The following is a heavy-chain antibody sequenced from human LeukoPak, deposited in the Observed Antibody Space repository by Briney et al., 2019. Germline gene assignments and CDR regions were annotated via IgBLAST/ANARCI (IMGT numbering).Heavy chain of an antibody. CDR2: SNLHGTTV. CDR1: GLSFSEYW. Sequence: GGSLRLSCVVSGLSFSEYWMHWVRQAPGKGLVWVARSNLHGTTVDYAGSVKGRFTISRDNANNTLFLQMNSLRAEDTAVYYCASAFTYVRLGDHWGQGTLVTVSS. CDR3: ASAFTYVRLGDH. D-gene: IGHD3-16*01. J-gene: IGHJ4*02. V-gene: IGHV3-74*01.